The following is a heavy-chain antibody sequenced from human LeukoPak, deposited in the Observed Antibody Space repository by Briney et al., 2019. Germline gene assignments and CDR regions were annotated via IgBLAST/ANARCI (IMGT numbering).Heavy chain of an antibody. J-gene: IGHJ4*02. D-gene: IGHD6-13*01. CDR2: IYYCGST. Sequence: SETLSLTCTVSGGSISSSSYYWVWIRPPPEKSLEWIGSIYYCGSTYYNPSLKSRVTISVDTSKIQFSLKLSSVTAADTAVYYCARHQGGSSWPYWGQGTLVTVSS. CDR1: GGSISSSSYY. V-gene: IGHV4-39*01. CDR3: ARHQGGSSWPY.